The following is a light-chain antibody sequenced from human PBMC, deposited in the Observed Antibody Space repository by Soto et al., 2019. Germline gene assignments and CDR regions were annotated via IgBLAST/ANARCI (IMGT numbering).Light chain of an antibody. CDR3: QHSYNNPTT. V-gene: IGKV1-39*01. CDR1: QSVITY. Sequence: DIQMTQSASSLSSSVGYRVTITCRSSQSVITYLNWYQQKPWKAPNLLIYGASSLQSGVPSRISGSGSGTEYTLTITSLQPGDVATYYCQHSYNNPTTFGQGTKVDNK. CDR2: GAS. J-gene: IGKJ2*01.